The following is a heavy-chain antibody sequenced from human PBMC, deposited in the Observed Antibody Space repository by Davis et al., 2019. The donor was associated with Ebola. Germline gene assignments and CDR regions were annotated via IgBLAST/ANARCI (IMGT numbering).Heavy chain of an antibody. Sequence: GGSLRLSCTASGFTFGDYAMSWVRQAPGKGLEWVGFIRSKAYGGTTEYAASVKGRFTISRDDSKSIAYLQMNSLKTEDTAVYYCTRVRIVVVTAMDYWGQGTLVTVSS. V-gene: IGHV3-49*04. CDR2: IRSKAYGGTT. D-gene: IGHD2-21*02. CDR3: TRVRIVVVTAMDY. J-gene: IGHJ4*02. CDR1: GFTFGDYA.